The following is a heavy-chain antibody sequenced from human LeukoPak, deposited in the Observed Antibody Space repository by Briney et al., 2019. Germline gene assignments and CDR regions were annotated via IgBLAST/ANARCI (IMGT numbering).Heavy chain of an antibody. CDR1: GFTFISYW. CDR2: INSDGSTT. CDR3: ARGHHYYDSSAYYY. D-gene: IGHD3-22*01. J-gene: IGHJ4*02. Sequence: GGSLRLSCAASGFTFISYWMHWVRQAPGKGLVWVSRINSDGSTTSYAASVKGRFTISRDTAKNTLYLQMNSLRAEDTAVYYCARGHHYYDSSAYYYWGQGTLVTVS. V-gene: IGHV3-74*01.